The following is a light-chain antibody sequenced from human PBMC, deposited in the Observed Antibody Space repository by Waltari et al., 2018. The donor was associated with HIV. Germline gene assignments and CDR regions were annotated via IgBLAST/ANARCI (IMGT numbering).Light chain of an antibody. CDR1: TSTIGAHHD. V-gene: IGLV1-40*01. CDR3: QSYDSGLNGPV. J-gene: IGLJ2*01. Sequence: QSVLTQPPSVSGATGQSVIICCTWNTSTIGAHHDVHWYLPLPGGAPKLLSVDNDNRPSGVPARFSGSKSGASASLAITKLQAEDEAVYYCQSYDSGLNGPVFGGGTKLTVL. CDR2: DND.